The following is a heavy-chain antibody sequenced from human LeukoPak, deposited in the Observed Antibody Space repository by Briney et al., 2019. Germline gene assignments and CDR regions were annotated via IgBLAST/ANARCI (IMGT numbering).Heavy chain of an antibody. Sequence: GASVKVSCKASRYTFTVYYMHWVRPAPGQGLEWMGWINPNSGGTNYAQKFQGRVTMTRDTSISTAYMELSRLRSDDTAVYYCARVVGGPYYFDYWGQGTLVTVSS. CDR2: INPNSGGT. CDR1: RYTFTVYY. D-gene: IGHD1-26*01. V-gene: IGHV1-2*02. CDR3: ARVVGGPYYFDY. J-gene: IGHJ4*02.